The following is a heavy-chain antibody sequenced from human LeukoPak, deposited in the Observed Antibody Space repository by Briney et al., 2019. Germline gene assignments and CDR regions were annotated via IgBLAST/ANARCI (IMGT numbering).Heavy chain of an antibody. CDR1: GFTFSSYA. J-gene: IGHJ4*02. D-gene: IGHD2-15*01. CDR3: ANFQRSHRLFFDY. Sequence: SGGSLRLSCAASGFTFSSYAMSWVRQAPGKGLEWVSAISGSGGSTYYADSVKGRFTISRDNSKNTLYLQMNSLRAEDTAVYYCANFQRSHRLFFDYWGQGTLVTVSS. CDR2: ISGSGGST. V-gene: IGHV3-23*01.